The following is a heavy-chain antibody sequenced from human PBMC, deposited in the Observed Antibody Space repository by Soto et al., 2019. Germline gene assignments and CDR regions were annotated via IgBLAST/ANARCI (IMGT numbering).Heavy chain of an antibody. CDR1: GFTFSRYT. D-gene: IGHD6-13*01. CDR3: ARATSSWDSPFDY. CDR2: MSSTGSTI. Sequence: QPGGSLRLSCAASGFTFSRYTMNWVRQAPGKGLEWVSCMSSTGSTIYYADSVKGRFTISRDNAKNSLYLQMNSLRDEDTAVYYCARATSSWDSPFDYWGQGTLVTVSS. J-gene: IGHJ4*02. V-gene: IGHV3-48*02.